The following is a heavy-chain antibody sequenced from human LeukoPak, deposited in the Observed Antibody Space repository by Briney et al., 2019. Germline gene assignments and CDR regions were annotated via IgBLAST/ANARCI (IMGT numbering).Heavy chain of an antibody. CDR3: AKDVGATSY. J-gene: IGHJ4*02. D-gene: IGHD1-26*01. CDR1: GFTFNSYG. CDR2: VWFDGSKN. Sequence: GGSLRLSCAASGFTFNSYGMHWVRQAPGKGLEWVATVWFDGSKNFHADSVKGRFTISRDNSKNTLYLQMNSLRAEDTAVYYCAKDVGATSYWGQGTLVTVSS. V-gene: IGHV3-30*02.